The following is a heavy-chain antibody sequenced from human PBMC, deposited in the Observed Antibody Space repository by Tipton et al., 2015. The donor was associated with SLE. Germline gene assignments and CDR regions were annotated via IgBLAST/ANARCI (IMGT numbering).Heavy chain of an antibody. J-gene: IGHJ4*02. Sequence: TLSLTCTVSDDSISGYYWSWIRQLPGKGLEWIGYISDSGTTKENPSLKSRVTMSIDTSNKQFSLKLSSVTAADTAVYYCARQLGWGDPFAFDCWGQGTLVTVSS. D-gene: IGHD2-21*01. CDR2: ISDSGTT. CDR1: DDSISGYY. V-gene: IGHV4-59*08. CDR3: ARQLGWGDPFAFDC.